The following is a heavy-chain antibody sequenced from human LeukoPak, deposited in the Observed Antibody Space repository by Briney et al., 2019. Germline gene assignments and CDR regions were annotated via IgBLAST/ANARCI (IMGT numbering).Heavy chain of an antibody. J-gene: IGHJ4*02. V-gene: IGHV3-23*01. CDR1: GFTFSSYA. CDR3: AKDGGVRGVIKELSH. Sequence: GGSLRLSCAASGFTFSSYAMSWVRQAPGKGLEWVSAISGSGGSTYYADSVKGRFTISRDNSKNTLYLQMNSLRAEDTAVYYWAKDGGVRGVIKELSHGGRGPLVPVSS. CDR2: ISGSGGST. D-gene: IGHD3-10*01.